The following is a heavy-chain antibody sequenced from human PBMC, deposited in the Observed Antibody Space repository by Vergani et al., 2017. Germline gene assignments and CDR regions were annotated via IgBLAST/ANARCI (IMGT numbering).Heavy chain of an antibody. Sequence: QVQLVESGGGLVKPGGSLRLSCAASGFTFSDYYMSWIRQAPGKGLEWVSYISSSGSTIYYADSVKGRFTISRDNAKNSLYLQMNSLRAEDTAVYYCAKEETRGIKWLRAPGDAFDIWGQGTMVTVSS. D-gene: IGHD5-12*01. J-gene: IGHJ3*02. CDR3: AKEETRGIKWLRAPGDAFDI. CDR2: ISSSGSTI. V-gene: IGHV3-11*01. CDR1: GFTFSDYY.